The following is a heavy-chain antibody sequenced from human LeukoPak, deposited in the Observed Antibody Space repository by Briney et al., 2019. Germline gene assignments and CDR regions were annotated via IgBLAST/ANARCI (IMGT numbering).Heavy chain of an antibody. D-gene: IGHD4-17*01. J-gene: IGHJ5*02. CDR2: IYPGDSDT. Sequence: GESLKISCKGSGYSFTSYWIGWVRQMPGKGLEWMGIIYPGDSDTRYSPSFQGQVTISADKSISTAYLQWSSLKASDTAMYYCARRIAYGDYESNWFDPWGQGTLVTVSS. V-gene: IGHV5-51*01. CDR3: ARRIAYGDYESNWFDP. CDR1: GYSFTSYW.